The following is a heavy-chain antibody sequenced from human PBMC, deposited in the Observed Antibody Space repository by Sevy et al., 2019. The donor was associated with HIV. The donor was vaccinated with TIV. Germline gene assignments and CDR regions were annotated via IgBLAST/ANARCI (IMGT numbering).Heavy chain of an antibody. CDR1: GYIFSGYY. CDR2: INPNSGDT. J-gene: IGHJ4*02. D-gene: IGHD6-19*01. V-gene: IGHV1-2*02. Sequence: ASVKVSCKDSGYIFSGYYMHWVRQAPGQGLEWIGWINPNSGDTKYAQKFQGRVTLTRDTSIRSAYMELKGLRSDDTAVFYCARLVSPGHGSGSKGRVDYWGQGTLVTVSS. CDR3: ARLVSPGHGSGSKGRVDY.